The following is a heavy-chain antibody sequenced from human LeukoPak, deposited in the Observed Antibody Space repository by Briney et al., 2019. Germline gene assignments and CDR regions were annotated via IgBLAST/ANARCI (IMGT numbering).Heavy chain of an antibody. CDR3: ARGLGGGNSVYFDY. CDR1: GFTFSDYY. D-gene: IGHD4-23*01. J-gene: IGHJ4*02. V-gene: IGHV3-11*01. CDR2: SSGSGSII. Sequence: GWSLRLSCAASGFTFSDYYMSWIRQASGKGLHWASYSSGSGSIIYYADSVKGRFTISRDNAKNSLYLQMNSLRAEDTAVYYCARGLGGGNSVYFDYWGQGTLVTVSS.